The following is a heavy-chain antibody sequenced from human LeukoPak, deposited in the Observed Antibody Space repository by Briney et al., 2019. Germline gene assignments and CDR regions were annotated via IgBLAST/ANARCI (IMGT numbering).Heavy chain of an antibody. J-gene: IGHJ1*01. Sequence: SETLSLTCAVYGGPFSGYYWSWIRQPPGKGLEWIGEINHSGSTNYNPSLKSRVTISVDTSKNQFSLKLSSVTAADTAVYYCARPRQRYCSSTSCYGGYFQHWGQGTLVTVSS. CDR3: ARPRQRYCSSTSCYGGYFQH. V-gene: IGHV4-34*01. CDR1: GGPFSGYY. CDR2: INHSGST. D-gene: IGHD2-2*01.